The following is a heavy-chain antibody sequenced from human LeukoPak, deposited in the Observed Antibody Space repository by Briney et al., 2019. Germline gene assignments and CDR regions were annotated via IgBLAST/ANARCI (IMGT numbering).Heavy chain of an antibody. V-gene: IGHV4-39*01. CDR1: GDSISRSTYY. J-gene: IGHJ5*02. Sequence: SETLSLTCSVSGDSISRSTYYWGWIRQPPGKGLEWIGSIYYSGTTYYNPSLKSRVTISVDTSKNQFSLKLSSVTAADTAVYYCARHFYYDFWSGYYWPFWFDPWGQGTLVTVSS. D-gene: IGHD3-3*01. CDR3: ARHFYYDFWSGYYWPFWFDP. CDR2: IYYSGTT.